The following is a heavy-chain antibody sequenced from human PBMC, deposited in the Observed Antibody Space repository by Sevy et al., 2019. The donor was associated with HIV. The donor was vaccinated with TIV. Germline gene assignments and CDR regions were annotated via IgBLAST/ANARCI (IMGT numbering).Heavy chain of an antibody. V-gene: IGHV4-4*07. D-gene: IGHD3-3*01. CDR1: GGSISSYY. Sequence: SETLSLTCTVSGGSISSYYWSWIRQPAGKGLEWIGRIYTSGSTNYNPPPKSRVTMSVDTSKNQFSLKLSSVTAADTAVYYCARGFDYDFWSGYYHYYSGMDVWGQGTTVTVSS. CDR3: ARGFDYDFWSGYYHYYSGMDV. CDR2: IYTSGST. J-gene: IGHJ6*02.